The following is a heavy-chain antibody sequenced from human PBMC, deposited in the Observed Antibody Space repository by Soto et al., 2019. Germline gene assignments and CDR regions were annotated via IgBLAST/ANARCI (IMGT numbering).Heavy chain of an antibody. CDR1: GGTFSSYA. Sequence: ASVKVSCKASGGTFSSYAISWVRQAPGQGLEWMGGIIPIFGTANYAQKFQGRVTITADESTSTAYMELSSLRSEDTAVYYCARESGRAVAGTFDYWGQGTLVTVSS. CDR3: ARESGRAVAGTFDY. J-gene: IGHJ4*02. CDR2: IIPIFGTA. D-gene: IGHD6-19*01. V-gene: IGHV1-69*13.